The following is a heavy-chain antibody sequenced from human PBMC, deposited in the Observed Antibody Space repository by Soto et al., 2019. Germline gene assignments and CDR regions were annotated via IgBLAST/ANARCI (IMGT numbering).Heavy chain of an antibody. CDR3: ASRTIFGVVISR. CDR2: INHRGST. D-gene: IGHD3-3*01. J-gene: IGHJ4*02. Sequence: SETLSLTCAVYGGSFSGYYWSWIRQPPGKGLEWIGEINHRGSTNYNPSLKSRVTISVDTSKNQFSLKLSSVTAADTAVYYCASRTIFGVVISRWGRGTLVTVSS. V-gene: IGHV4-34*01. CDR1: GGSFSGYY.